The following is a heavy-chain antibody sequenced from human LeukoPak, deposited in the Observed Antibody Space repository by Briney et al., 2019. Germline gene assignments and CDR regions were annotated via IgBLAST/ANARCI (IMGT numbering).Heavy chain of an antibody. Sequence: GGSLRLSCAASGFTFSSYWMSWVRQAPGKGLEWVANIKQDGSEKYYVDSVKGRFTISRDNAKNSLYLQMNSLRAEDTAVYYCATSNGYTRGAFDIWGQGTMVTVSS. D-gene: IGHD3-16*01. V-gene: IGHV3-7*01. J-gene: IGHJ3*02. CDR1: GFTFSSYW. CDR2: IKQDGSEK. CDR3: ATSNGYTRGAFDI.